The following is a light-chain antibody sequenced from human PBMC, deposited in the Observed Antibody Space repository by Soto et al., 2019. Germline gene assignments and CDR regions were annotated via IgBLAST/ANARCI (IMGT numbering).Light chain of an antibody. CDR3: QQYNSYSGT. J-gene: IGKJ1*01. CDR2: GAS. Sequence: EIVLTQSPGTLSLSPGERATLSCRASQSVSRTYLAWYQQKPVQAPRLLIYGASSRATGITDRFSGSGSGTDFTLTISRLQPDDFAGYYCQQYNSYSGTFGQGTNGDIK. CDR1: QSVSRTY. V-gene: IGKV3-20*01.